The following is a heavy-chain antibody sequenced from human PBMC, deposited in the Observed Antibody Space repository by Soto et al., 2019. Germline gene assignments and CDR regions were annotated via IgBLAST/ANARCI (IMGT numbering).Heavy chain of an antibody. V-gene: IGHV4-39*01. CDR2: IYYSGST. CDR3: ARREVVTVRFDY. J-gene: IGHJ4*02. CDR1: GGSISSSSYY. D-gene: IGHD2-21*02. Sequence: SETLSLTCTVSGGSISSSSYYWGWIRQPPGKGLEWIGSIYYSGSTYYNPSLKSRVTISVDTSKNQFSLKLSSVTAADTAVYYCARREVVTVRFDYWGQGTLVTVSS.